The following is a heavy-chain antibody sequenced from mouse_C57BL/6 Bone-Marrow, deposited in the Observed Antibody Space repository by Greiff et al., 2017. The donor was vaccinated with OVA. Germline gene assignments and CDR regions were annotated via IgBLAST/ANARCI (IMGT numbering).Heavy chain of an antibody. Sequence: QVQLQQSGAELARPGASVKLSCKASGYTFTSSGIRWVKQRPGQGLEWIGEIYPRSGNPYYNEKFKGKATLTADKSSSTAYMELRSLTSEDAAVYFCARRGMDDWGQGTSVTVSA. CDR2: IYPRSGNP. V-gene: IGHV1-81*01. CDR1: GYTFTSSG. J-gene: IGHJ4*01. CDR3: ARRGMDD.